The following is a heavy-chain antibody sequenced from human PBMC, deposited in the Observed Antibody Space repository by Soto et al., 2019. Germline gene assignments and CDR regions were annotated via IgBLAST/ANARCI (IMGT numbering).Heavy chain of an antibody. J-gene: IGHJ6*02. CDR3: ARDKDGYNSYYYYGMDV. V-gene: IGHV3-53*01. D-gene: IGHD5-12*01. CDR1: GFTVSSNY. Sequence: GGSLRLSCAASGFTVSSNYMSWVRQAPGRGLEWVSVIYSGGSTYYADSVKGRFTISRDNSKNTLYLQMNSLRAEDTAVYYCARDKDGYNSYYYYGMDVWGQGTTVTVSS. CDR2: IYSGGST.